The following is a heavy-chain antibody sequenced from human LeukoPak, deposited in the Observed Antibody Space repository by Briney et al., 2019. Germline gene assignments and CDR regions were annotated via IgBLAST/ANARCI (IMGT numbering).Heavy chain of an antibody. CDR1: GFTVRSNY. V-gene: IGHV3-53*01. Sequence: GGSLRLSCAASGFTVRSNYMSWVRQAPGKGLEWVSVIYSGGSTYYADSVKGRFTISRDNSKNTLYLQMNSLRAEDTAVYYCARVNSARGALDYWGQGTLVTVSS. CDR2: IYSGGST. J-gene: IGHJ4*02. CDR3: ARVNSARGALDY. D-gene: IGHD3-10*01.